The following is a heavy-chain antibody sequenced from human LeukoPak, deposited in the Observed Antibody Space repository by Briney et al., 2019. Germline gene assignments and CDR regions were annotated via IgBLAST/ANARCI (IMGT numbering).Heavy chain of an antibody. CDR1: GFTFSSYG. V-gene: IGHV3-30*02. CDR3: ARDLDYGGDANFDH. D-gene: IGHD4-23*01. Sequence: GGSLRLSCAASGFTFSSYGMHWVRQAPGKGLEWVAFIRYDGSNKYYADSVKGRFTISRDNSKNTVYLQMNSLRVEDTAVYYCARDLDYGGDANFDHWGQGTLVTVSS. J-gene: IGHJ4*02. CDR2: IRYDGSNK.